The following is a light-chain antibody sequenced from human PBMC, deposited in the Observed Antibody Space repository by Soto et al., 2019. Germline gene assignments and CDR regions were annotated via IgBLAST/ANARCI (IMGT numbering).Light chain of an antibody. J-gene: IGKJ2*01. V-gene: IGKV3-20*01. CDR2: DAS. Sequence: EIVLTQSPGTLSLSPGERATLSCRASQSVSSIYLAWYQQKPGQAPRLLIYDASSRANDIPDRFSGSGSGTDFTLTISRLEPEDFAVYYCQQYGSSPHTFGQGTKLEFK. CDR1: QSVSSIY. CDR3: QQYGSSPHT.